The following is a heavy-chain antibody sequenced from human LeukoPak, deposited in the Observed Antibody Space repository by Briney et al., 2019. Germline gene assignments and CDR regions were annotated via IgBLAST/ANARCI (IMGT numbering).Heavy chain of an antibody. CDR3: ARYYDKGGSYGRHDF. CDR1: GFTFSSYG. CDR2: ISYDGSNK. V-gene: IGHV3-30*12. D-gene: IGHD3-22*01. J-gene: IGHJ4*02. Sequence: GGSLRLSCAASGFTFSSYGMHWVRQAPGKGLEWVAVISYDGSNKYYADSVKGRFTISRDNAKNSLYLQMNSLRAEDTAVYYCARYYDKGGSYGRHDFWGQGTLVTVSS.